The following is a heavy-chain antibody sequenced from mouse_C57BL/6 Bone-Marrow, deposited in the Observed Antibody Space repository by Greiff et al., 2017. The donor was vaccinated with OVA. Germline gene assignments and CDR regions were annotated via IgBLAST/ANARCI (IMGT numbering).Heavy chain of an antibody. Sequence: EVKLMESGGDLVKPGGSLKLSCAASGFTFSSYGMSWVRQTPDKRLEWVATISSGGSYTYYPDSVKGRFTISRDNATNTLYLQMSSLKSEDTAMYYCERHDPDNEYWGQGTTLTVSS. CDR1: GFTFSSYG. V-gene: IGHV5-6*01. CDR3: ERHDPDNEY. CDR2: ISSGGSYT. J-gene: IGHJ2*01. D-gene: IGHD3-3*01.